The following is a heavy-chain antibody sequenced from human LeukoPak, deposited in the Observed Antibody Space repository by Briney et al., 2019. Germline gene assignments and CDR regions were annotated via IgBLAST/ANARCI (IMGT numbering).Heavy chain of an antibody. Sequence: SQTLSLTCTVSGGSISSGDYYWSWVRQPPGKGLEWIGYIYYSGSTYCNPSLKSRVTISVDTSKNQFSLKLSSVTAADTAVYYCARVPLRAYRAGAWFDPWGQGTLVTVSS. CDR3: ARVPLRAYRAGAWFDP. V-gene: IGHV4-30-4*08. J-gene: IGHJ5*02. D-gene: IGHD2-21*01. CDR1: GGSISSGDYY. CDR2: IYYSGST.